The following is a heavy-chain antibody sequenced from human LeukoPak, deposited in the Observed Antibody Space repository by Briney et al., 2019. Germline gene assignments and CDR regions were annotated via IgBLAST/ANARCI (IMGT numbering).Heavy chain of an antibody. CDR3: ARPQEYGDYYWFDP. CDR2: LYYSGST. V-gene: IGHV4-39*07. Sequence: SETLSLTCTVSGGSINSSSYYWDWIRQPPGKGLECIGSLYYSGSTYYSPSLKSRVTISVDTSKNQFSLRLSSVTAADTAVYYCARPQEYGDYYWFDPWGQGTLVTVSS. D-gene: IGHD4-17*01. J-gene: IGHJ5*02. CDR1: GGSINSSSYY.